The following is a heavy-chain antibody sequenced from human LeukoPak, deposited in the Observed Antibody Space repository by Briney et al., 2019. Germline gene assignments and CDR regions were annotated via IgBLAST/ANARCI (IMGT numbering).Heavy chain of an antibody. Sequence: GGSLRLSCAASGFTFSDYYMSWIRQAPGKGLEWVSYVSSSGSTIYYADSVKGRFTISRDNAKNSLYLQMNSLRAEDTAVYYCARVREGNSNYYYYYYMDVWGKGTTVTVSS. CDR3: ARVREGNSNYYYYYYMDV. D-gene: IGHD4-11*01. CDR2: VSSSGSTI. CDR1: GFTFSDYY. V-gene: IGHV3-11*04. J-gene: IGHJ6*03.